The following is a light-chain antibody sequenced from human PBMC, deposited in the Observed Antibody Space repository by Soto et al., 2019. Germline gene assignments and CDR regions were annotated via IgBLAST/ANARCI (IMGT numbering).Light chain of an antibody. Sequence: DIVLTQTPLSSPVTLGQPASISCRSSQSLVHSDVNTYLTWLQQRPGHPPRLLIYMISNRYSGVPDRFSGSWAGTDLTLKISRVEADDVGVYYCMQATQAYTFGQSTKLEIK. J-gene: IGKJ2*01. CDR2: MIS. CDR1: QSLVHSDVNTY. V-gene: IGKV2-24*01. CDR3: MQATQAYT.